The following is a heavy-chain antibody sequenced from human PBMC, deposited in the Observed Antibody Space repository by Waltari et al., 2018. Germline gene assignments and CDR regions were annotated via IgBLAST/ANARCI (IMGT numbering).Heavy chain of an antibody. CDR2: LNPNSGNT. V-gene: IGHV1-8*01. Sequence: QVQLVQSGAEVKKPGASVKVSCKASGYTFTSYDIDWVRQATGQGLEWMGWLNPNSGNTGHGQKFQGRGTMTRNTSISTAYMELSSLRSEDTAVYYCARGRGKSWYVVVVADNFDYWGQGTLVTISS. J-gene: IGHJ4*02. CDR3: ARGRGKSWYVVVVADNFDY. D-gene: IGHD2-15*01. CDR1: GYTFTSYD.